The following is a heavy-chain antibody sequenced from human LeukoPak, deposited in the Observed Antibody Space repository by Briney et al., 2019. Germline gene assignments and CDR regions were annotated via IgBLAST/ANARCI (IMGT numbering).Heavy chain of an antibody. CDR2: ISGYGEYT. Sequence: GGSLRLSCAASGFTFSSYAMSWVRQAPGKGLEWASSISGYGEYTFFADSVKGRFTISRENSKNTLYLQMNSLRAEDTAVYYCAKSSSLGFGLYFYGMDVWGQGTTVTVSS. CDR1: GFTFSSYA. J-gene: IGHJ6*02. D-gene: IGHD3/OR15-3a*01. CDR3: AKSSSLGFGLYFYGMDV. V-gene: IGHV3-23*01.